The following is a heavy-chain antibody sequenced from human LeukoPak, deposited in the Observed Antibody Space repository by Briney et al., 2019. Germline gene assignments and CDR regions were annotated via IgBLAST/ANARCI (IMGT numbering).Heavy chain of an antibody. J-gene: IGHJ4*02. CDR1: GYTFTGYY. CDR3: AREIVGATAWDY. CDR2: INPNSGGT. V-gene: IGHV1-2*02. D-gene: IGHD1-26*01. Sequence: ASVKVSCKASGYTFTGYYMHWVRQAPGQGLEWMEWINPNSGGTNYAQKFQGRVTMTRDTSISTAYMELSRLRSDDTAVYYCAREIVGATAWDYWGQGTLVTVSS.